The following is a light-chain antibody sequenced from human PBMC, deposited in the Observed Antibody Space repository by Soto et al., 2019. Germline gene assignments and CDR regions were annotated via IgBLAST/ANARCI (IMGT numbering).Light chain of an antibody. J-gene: IGKJ1*01. CDR1: QSLVYSDGNTY. CDR2: KVS. V-gene: IGKV2-30*01. CDR3: MQGTQWPWT. Sequence: DVVMTQSPLSLPVTLGQPASISCRSSQSLVYSDGNTYLNWFQQRPGQSPRRLIHKVSNRDSGVPDRFSGSGSGTDFTLKISRVEAGDVGVYYCMQGTQWPWTFGQGTKVEIE.